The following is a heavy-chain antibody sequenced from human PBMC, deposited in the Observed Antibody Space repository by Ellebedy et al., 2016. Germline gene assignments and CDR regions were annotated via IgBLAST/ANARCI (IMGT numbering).Heavy chain of an antibody. J-gene: IGHJ4*02. V-gene: IGHV4-59*01. D-gene: IGHD1-7*01. CDR2: IYYSGST. CDR3: ARMARYNWNFDYFDY. Sequence: SETLSLTCTVSGGSLSSYYWSWIRQPPGKGLEWIGYIYYSGSTNYNPSLKSRVTISVDTSKNQFSLKLSSVTAADTAVYYCARMARYNWNFDYFDYWGQGTLVTVSS. CDR1: GGSLSSYY.